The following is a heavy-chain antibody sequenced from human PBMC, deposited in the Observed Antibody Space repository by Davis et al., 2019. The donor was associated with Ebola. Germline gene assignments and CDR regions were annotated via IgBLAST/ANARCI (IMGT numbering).Heavy chain of an antibody. V-gene: IGHV3-9*01. CDR1: GFTFDGYA. J-gene: IGHJ6*02. Sequence: GASLRLSCAASGFTFDGYAMHWVRQAPGKGLQWVSGINWNSGSIAYVDSVKGRFTISRDNAKNSLYLQMNSLRAEDTAVYYCARDKALWFGHRYYYYYGMDVWGQGTTVTVSS. CDR3: ARDKALWFGHRYYYYYGMDV. CDR2: INWNSGSI. D-gene: IGHD3-10*01.